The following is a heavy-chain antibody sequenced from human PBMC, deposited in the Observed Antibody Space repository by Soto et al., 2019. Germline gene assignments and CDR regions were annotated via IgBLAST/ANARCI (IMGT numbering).Heavy chain of an antibody. V-gene: IGHV1-69*02. CDR2: IIPILGIA. D-gene: IGHD2-15*01. Sequence: SVKVSCKASGGTFSSYTISWVRQAPGQGLEWMGRIIPILGIANYAQKFQGRVTITADKSTSTAYMELSSLRSEDTAVYYCARARTHCSGGSCYQDYWGQGTLVTVSS. CDR3: ARARTHCSGGSCYQDY. CDR1: GGTFSSYT. J-gene: IGHJ4*02.